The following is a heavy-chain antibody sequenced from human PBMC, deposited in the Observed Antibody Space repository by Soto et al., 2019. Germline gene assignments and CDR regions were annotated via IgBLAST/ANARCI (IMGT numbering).Heavy chain of an antibody. D-gene: IGHD6-19*01. V-gene: IGHV4-39*01. J-gene: IGHJ4*02. CDR3: TDMRGQWLPRD. CDR1: GGFIRGSDYY. Sequence: PSETLSLTCTVSGGFIRGSDYYWGWIRQPPGRGLEWIGNIYYSGTSYSYPSLKGRVTMSVDTSKNQFSMRLNSVTAADTAVYYCTDMRGQWLPRDWGQGTLVTVSS. CDR2: IYYSGTS.